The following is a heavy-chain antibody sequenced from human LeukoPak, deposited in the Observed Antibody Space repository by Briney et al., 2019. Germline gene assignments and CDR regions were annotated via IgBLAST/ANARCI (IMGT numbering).Heavy chain of an antibody. J-gene: IGHJ4*02. Sequence: GGSLRLSCAASGFTFSSYGMHWVRQAPGKGLEWVAVISYDGSNKYYADSVKGRFTISRDNSKNTLYLQMNSLRAEDTAVYYCAKERPYYYDSSGYHKYFDYWGREPWSPSPQ. CDR1: GFTFSSYG. CDR2: ISYDGSNK. V-gene: IGHV3-30*18. D-gene: IGHD3-22*01. CDR3: AKERPYYYDSSGYHKYFDY.